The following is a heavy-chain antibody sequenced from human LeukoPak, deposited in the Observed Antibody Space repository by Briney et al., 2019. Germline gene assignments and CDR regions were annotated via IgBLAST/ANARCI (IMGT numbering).Heavy chain of an antibody. D-gene: IGHD3-3*01. CDR2: INGNGGST. V-gene: IGHV3-20*04. J-gene: IGHJ4*02. CDR3: VRHDFWSGFKGGDY. CDR1: GFTFSSYV. Sequence: GGSLRLSCAASGFTFSSYVMSWARQVPGKGLEWVSSINGNGGSTAYADSVKGRFTISRDNVKNSLYLQMNSLRAEDTAFYYCVRHDFWSGFKGGDYWGQGTLVTVSS.